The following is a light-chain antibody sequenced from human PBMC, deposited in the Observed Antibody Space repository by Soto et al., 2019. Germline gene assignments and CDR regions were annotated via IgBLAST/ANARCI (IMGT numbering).Light chain of an antibody. CDR1: QGISSY. V-gene: IGKV1-9*01. Sequence: IQLTQSPSSLSAYVGDIVTITCRASQGISSYLDWYQQKAGKAPTLLIYAASTLQSGVPSRFSGSGSGTDFTLTISSLQPEDFATYYCQQVNTYLFSFGGGTKVEIK. J-gene: IGKJ4*01. CDR3: QQVNTYLFS. CDR2: AAS.